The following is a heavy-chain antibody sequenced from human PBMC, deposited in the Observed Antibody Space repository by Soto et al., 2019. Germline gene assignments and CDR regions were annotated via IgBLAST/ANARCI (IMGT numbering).Heavy chain of an antibody. J-gene: IGHJ4*02. CDR2: IIPIFGTA. Sequence: GASVKVSCKASGGTFSSYAISWVRQAPGQGLEWMGGIIPIFGTANYAQKFQGRVTITADESTSTAYMELSSLRSEDTAVYYCARGASIAARPFDYWGQGTLVTVSS. D-gene: IGHD6-6*01. V-gene: IGHV1-69*13. CDR3: ARGASIAARPFDY. CDR1: GGTFSSYA.